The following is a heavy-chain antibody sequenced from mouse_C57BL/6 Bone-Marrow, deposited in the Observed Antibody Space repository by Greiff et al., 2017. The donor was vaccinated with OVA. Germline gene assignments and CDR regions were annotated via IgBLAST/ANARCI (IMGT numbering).Heavy chain of an antibody. V-gene: IGHV2-6*03. CDR3: ARGGLRRGDWYFDV. CDR1: GFSLTSYG. CDR2: IWSDGST. Sequence: VQGVESGPGLVAPSQSLSITCTVSGFSLTSYGVHWVRQPPGKGLEWLVVIWSDGSTTYNSALKSRLSISKDNSKSQVFLKMNSLQTDDTAMYYCARGGLRRGDWYFDVWGTGTTVTVSS. D-gene: IGHD2-2*01. J-gene: IGHJ1*03.